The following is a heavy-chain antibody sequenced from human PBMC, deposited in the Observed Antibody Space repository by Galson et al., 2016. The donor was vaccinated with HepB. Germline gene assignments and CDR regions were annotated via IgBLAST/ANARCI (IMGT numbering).Heavy chain of an antibody. CDR2: ISYDGNNR. V-gene: IGHV3-33*08. D-gene: IGHD4-17*01. CDR3: ARDRGLLHYYYGMDV. Sequence: SLRLSCATSGFTFNNYGINWVRQAPGKGLEWVAVISYDGNNRHYADAVKGRFTISRDSSTNTVYLQMNSLRADDTAVYFCARDRGLLHYYYGMDVWGQGSLVIVPS. J-gene: IGHJ6*02. CDR1: GFTFNNYG.